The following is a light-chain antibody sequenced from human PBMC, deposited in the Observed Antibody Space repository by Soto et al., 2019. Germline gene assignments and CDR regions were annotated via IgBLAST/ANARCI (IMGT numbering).Light chain of an antibody. Sequence: DIQMTQSPSTLSGSVGDRVTITCRASQTIRSWLAWYQQKPGKAPKRLIYKASTLKSGVPSRLSGSGSGTEFTLTISSLQPDDFATYYCQHYNSYSEAFGQGTKVDIK. J-gene: IGKJ1*01. CDR2: KAS. V-gene: IGKV1-5*03. CDR1: QTIRSW. CDR3: QHYNSYSEA.